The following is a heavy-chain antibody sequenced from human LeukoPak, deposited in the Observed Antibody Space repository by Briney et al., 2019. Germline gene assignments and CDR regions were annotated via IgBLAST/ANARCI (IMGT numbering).Heavy chain of an antibody. J-gene: IGHJ6*02. CDR2: IYYRGST. CDR3: ARGKDTAMAKEPYYGMDV. V-gene: IGHV4-59*01. Sequence: ASETLSLTCTVSGGSISGYYWSWIRQPPGKGLEWIGNIYYRGSTNYNPSLKSRVTISVDTSKNQFSLKLSSVTAADTAVYYCARGKDTAMAKEPYYGMDVWGQGTTVTVSS. D-gene: IGHD5-18*01. CDR1: GGSISGYY.